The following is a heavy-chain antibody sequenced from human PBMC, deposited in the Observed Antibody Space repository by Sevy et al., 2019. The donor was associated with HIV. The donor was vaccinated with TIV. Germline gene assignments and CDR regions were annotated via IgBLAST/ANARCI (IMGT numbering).Heavy chain of an antibody. CDR2: IYGSGSTT. CDR3: AGRRFDSSGSFDAFDI. CDR1: GFTVVSYA. V-gene: IGHV3-23*01. Sequence: GGSLRLSCKPSGFTVVSYAMNWVRQAPGKGLEWVSTIYGSGSTTYHADSLRGRFSISRDDSKNTLYLQMNSLKTEDTAVYYCAGRRFDSSGSFDAFDIWGQGTMVTVSS. D-gene: IGHD3-22*01. J-gene: IGHJ3*02.